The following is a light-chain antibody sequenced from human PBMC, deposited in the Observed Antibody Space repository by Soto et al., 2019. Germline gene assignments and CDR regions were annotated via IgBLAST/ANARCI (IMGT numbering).Light chain of an antibody. Sequence: EIVMTQSPATLSVSPGERATLSCRASQSVSSNFAWYQQKPGQAPRLLIYGASTMATGIPARFSGSGSGTEFTLSVSSLQSEDFAVYSCQQYDNWPSTFGQGTKVEFK. CDR1: QSVSSN. V-gene: IGKV3-15*01. CDR2: GAS. CDR3: QQYDNWPST. J-gene: IGKJ1*01.